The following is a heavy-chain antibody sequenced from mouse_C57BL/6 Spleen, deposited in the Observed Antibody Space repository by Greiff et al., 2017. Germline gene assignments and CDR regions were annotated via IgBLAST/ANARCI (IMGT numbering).Heavy chain of an antibody. CDR3: ARPSSGYVGWAMDY. CDR2: IYPGDGDT. J-gene: IGHJ4*01. Sequence: QVQLQQSGPELVKPGASVKISCKASGYAFSSSWMNWVKQRPGKGLEWIGRIYPGDGDTNYNGKFKGKATLTADKSSSTAYMQLSSLTSEDSAVYFCARPSSGYVGWAMDYWGQGTSVTVSS. V-gene: IGHV1-82*01. D-gene: IGHD3-2*02. CDR1: GYAFSSSW.